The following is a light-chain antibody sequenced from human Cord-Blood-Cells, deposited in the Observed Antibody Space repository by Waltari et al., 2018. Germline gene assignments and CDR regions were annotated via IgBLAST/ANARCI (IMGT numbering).Light chain of an antibody. CDR3: LQSYSTPPEFT. J-gene: IGKJ3*01. V-gene: IGKV1-39*01. Sequence: DIQMTQSPSSLSASVGDRVTITCRASQSISSYLNWYQQKPGKAPKLLIYAASSLQSGVPSRFSGSGSGTDFTLTISSLQPEDFATYYCLQSYSTPPEFTFGPGTKVDIK. CDR1: QSISSY. CDR2: AAS.